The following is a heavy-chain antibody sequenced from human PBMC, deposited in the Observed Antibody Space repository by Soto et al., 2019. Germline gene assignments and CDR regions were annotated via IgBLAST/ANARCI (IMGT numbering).Heavy chain of an antibody. CDR1: GFTVSSNY. V-gene: IGHV3-53*01. CDR3: ATSFGELFSAFDY. J-gene: IGHJ4*02. Sequence: PGGSLRLSCAASGFTVSSNYMSWVRQAPGKGLEWVSVIYSGSSTYYADSVKGRFTISRDNSKNTLYLQMNSLRAEDTAVYYCATSFGELFSAFDYWGQGTLVTVSS. D-gene: IGHD3-10*01. CDR2: IYSGSST.